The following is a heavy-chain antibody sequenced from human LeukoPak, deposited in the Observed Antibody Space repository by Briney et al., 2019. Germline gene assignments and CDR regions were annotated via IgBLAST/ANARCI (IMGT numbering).Heavy chain of an antibody. Sequence: PSETLSLTFTGSGGSIRSTSYNWGWIRQPPGKGLERIGSLSYTGSTYYNPSLKSRVTISVDTSRNQFSLKLSSVTAADTAVYYCARTGGSFYFYYYMDVWGKGTTVTVSS. D-gene: IGHD6-13*01. CDR3: ARTGGSFYFYYYMDV. V-gene: IGHV4-39*07. J-gene: IGHJ6*03. CDR1: GGSIRSTSYN. CDR2: LSYTGST.